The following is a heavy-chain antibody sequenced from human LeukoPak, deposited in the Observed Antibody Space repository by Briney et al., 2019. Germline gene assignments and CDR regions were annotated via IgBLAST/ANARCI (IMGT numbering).Heavy chain of an antibody. CDR3: ARDYRNVMDV. Sequence: KPGGSLRLSCTVSGGSISSYYWGWLRQPAGKGLEWFGRIYTSGSTNYNPSLKSRVTMSVDTSKNQFSLKLSSVTAADTAVYYCARDYRNVMDVWGKGTTVTVSS. CDR1: GGSISSYY. D-gene: IGHD3-16*02. J-gene: IGHJ6*03. CDR2: IYTSGST. V-gene: IGHV4-4*07.